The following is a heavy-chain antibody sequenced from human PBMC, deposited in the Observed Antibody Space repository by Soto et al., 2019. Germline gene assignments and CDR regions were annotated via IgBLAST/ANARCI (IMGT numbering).Heavy chain of an antibody. V-gene: IGHV3-48*02. CDR1: GFAFSNYY. CDR3: ARDSHFGYGMDV. J-gene: IGHJ6*02. D-gene: IGHD3-10*01. Sequence: GGSLTLACTASGFAFSNYYMNWVRQAPGKGLEWVSYISSASHTIYYADSVRGRFTISRDNAKDSLFLQMNSLRDEDTAMYYCARDSHFGYGMDVWGQGTTVTSP. CDR2: ISSASHTI.